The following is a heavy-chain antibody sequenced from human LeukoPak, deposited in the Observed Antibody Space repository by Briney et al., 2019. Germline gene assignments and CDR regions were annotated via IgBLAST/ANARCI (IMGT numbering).Heavy chain of an antibody. J-gene: IGHJ5*02. D-gene: IGHD4-23*01. V-gene: IGHV1-2*02. Sequence: ASVKVSCKASGYTFTSYYMHWVRQAPGQGLEWMGWINPNSGGTNYAQKFQGRVTMTRDTSISTAYMELSRLRSDDTAVYYCAREGRRWKTDNWFDPWGQGTLVTVSS. CDR3: AREGRRWKTDNWFDP. CDR2: INPNSGGT. CDR1: GYTFTSYY.